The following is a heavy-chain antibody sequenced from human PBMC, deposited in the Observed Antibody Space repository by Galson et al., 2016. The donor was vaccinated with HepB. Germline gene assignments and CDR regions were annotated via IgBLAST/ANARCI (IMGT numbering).Heavy chain of an antibody. CDR2: IYPGNSQT. CDR1: GYSFTVFW. J-gene: IGHJ4*02. CDR3: AAQGGTSFDY. Sequence: QSGAEVKKPGESLKISCKASGYSFTVFWIGWVRQMPGKGLELMGIIYPGNSQTIYNPTFQGQVTISADKSITTAYLQWNTLKASDTAMYYCAAQGGTSFDYWGQGTLVTVPS. D-gene: IGHD2-2*01. V-gene: IGHV5-51*01.